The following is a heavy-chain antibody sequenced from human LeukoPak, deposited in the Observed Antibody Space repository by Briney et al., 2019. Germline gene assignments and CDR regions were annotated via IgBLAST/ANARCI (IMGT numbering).Heavy chain of an antibody. CDR1: GFTFSSYS. D-gene: IGHD3-3*01. CDR2: ISGSGGST. CDR3: AKDGAGIGGGYFDY. V-gene: IGHV3-23*01. J-gene: IGHJ4*02. Sequence: GGSLRLSYAASGFTFSSYSMNWVRQAPGKGLEWVSAISGSGGSTYYADSVKGRFTISRDNSKNTLYLQMNSLRAEDTAVYYCAKDGAGIGGGYFDYWGQGTLVTVSS.